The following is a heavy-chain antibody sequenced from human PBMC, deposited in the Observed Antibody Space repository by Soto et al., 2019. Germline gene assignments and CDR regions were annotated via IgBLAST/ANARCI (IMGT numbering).Heavy chain of an antibody. CDR2: ISGSGGST. V-gene: IGHV3-23*01. CDR1: GFTFSSYA. Sequence: EVQLLESGGGLVQPGGSLRLSCAASGFTFSSYAMSWVRQAPGKGLEWVSAISGSGGSTYYADSVKGRFTISRDNYKNTLYLQMNSLRAEDTAVYYCAKHPFNSDFWSGYPYYFDYWGQGTLVTVSS. CDR3: AKHPFNSDFWSGYPYYFDY. J-gene: IGHJ4*02. D-gene: IGHD3-3*01.